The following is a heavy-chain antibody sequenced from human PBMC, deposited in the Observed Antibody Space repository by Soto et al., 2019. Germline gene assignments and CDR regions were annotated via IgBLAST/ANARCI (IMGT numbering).Heavy chain of an antibody. CDR1: GYSFTNYW. CDR3: AQSPRLTEAFDI. CDR2: IYPGDSDT. V-gene: IGHV5-51*01. J-gene: IGHJ3*02. Sequence: GEPLKIPRKFSGYSFTNYWIGRVRKMPGKGLEWMGIIYPGDSDTRYSPSFQGHVTISADKSFTTAYLQWSSLKASDTAMYYCAQSPRLTEAFDIWGQGTMVTVSS.